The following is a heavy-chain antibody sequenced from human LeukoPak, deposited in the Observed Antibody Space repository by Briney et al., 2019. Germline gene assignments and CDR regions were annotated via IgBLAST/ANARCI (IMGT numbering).Heavy chain of an antibody. Sequence: SETLSLTCTVSGGSISSHYWSWIRQPPGKGLEWIGYIYYSGSTNYNPSLKSRVTISVGTSKNQFSLKLSSVTAADTAVYYCARDAGSRYYDSSGYYGLDYWGQGTLVTVSS. V-gene: IGHV4-59*11. CDR1: GGSISSHY. CDR2: IYYSGST. J-gene: IGHJ4*02. CDR3: ARDAGSRYYDSSGYYGLDY. D-gene: IGHD3-22*01.